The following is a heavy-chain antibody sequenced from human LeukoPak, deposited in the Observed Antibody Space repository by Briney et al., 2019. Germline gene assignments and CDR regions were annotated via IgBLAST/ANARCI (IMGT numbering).Heavy chain of an antibody. J-gene: IGHJ3*01. V-gene: IGHV3-74*01. CDR3: ARGGLDHAFDL. CDR2: IDNDGSAT. CDR1: GFTLRTYW. Sequence: PGGSLRLYCAASGFTLRTYWMYWVRQAPGKGLEYVSRIDNDGSATTYADSVQGRFTVSRDNAKSMVYLQMNSLRPEDTAMFYCARGGLDHAFDLWGQGTMVSVSS. D-gene: IGHD3/OR15-3a*01.